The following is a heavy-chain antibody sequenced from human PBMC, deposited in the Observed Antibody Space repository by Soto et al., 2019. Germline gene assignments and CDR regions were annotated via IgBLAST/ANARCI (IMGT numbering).Heavy chain of an antibody. Sequence: QVQLVQSGAEVKKPGSSVKVSCKASGGTFSSYAISWVRQAPGQGLEWMGGIIPIFGTANYAQKFQGRVTXXAXESXSTAYMELSSRRSEDTAVYYCARAHPTIAAGGFDPWGQGTLVTVSS. CDR1: GGTFSSYA. V-gene: IGHV1-69*12. CDR3: ARAHPTIAAGGFDP. D-gene: IGHD6-13*01. CDR2: IIPIFGTA. J-gene: IGHJ5*02.